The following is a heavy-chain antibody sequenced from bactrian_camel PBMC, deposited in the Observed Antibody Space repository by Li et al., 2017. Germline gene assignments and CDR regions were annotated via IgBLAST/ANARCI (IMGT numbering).Heavy chain of an antibody. CDR1: GYVFSGYC. J-gene: IGHJ4*01. CDR3: AVQRLHPGVRWKVIGDYPH. V-gene: IGHV3S67*01. Sequence: DVQLVESGGGSVEAGGSLKLSCKASGYVFSGYCMGWFRQAPGKEREGVAIIGSSGSTGYADSVKGRFTISKDNAKNTVYLQMNNLQPEDTATYYCAVQRLHPGVRWKVIGDYPHWGQGTQVTVS. D-gene: IGHD4*01. CDR2: IGSSGST.